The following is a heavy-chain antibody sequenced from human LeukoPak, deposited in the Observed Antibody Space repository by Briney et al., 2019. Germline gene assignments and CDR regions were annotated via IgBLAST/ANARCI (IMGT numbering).Heavy chain of an antibody. J-gene: IGHJ5*02. CDR1: GGSISSGSYY. CDR2: IYTSGST. Sequence: SETLSLTCTVSGGSISSGSYYWSWIRQPAGKGLEWIGRIYTSGSTNYNPSLKSRVTMSVDTSKNQFSLKLSSVTAADTAVYYCARGGYDFWSGYSNWFDPWGQGTLVTVSS. D-gene: IGHD3-3*01. V-gene: IGHV4-61*02. CDR3: ARGGYDFWSGYSNWFDP.